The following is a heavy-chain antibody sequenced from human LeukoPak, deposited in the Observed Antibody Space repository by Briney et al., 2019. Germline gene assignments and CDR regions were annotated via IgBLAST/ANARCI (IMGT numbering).Heavy chain of an antibody. CDR1: GYTFTSYG. J-gene: IGHJ3*02. D-gene: IGHD2-2*02. Sequence: ASVTVSCKASGYTFTSYGISWVRQAPGQGLEWVGWISAYNGNTNYAQKLQGRVTMTTDTSTSTAYMELRSLRSDDTAVYYCAGQLYAADAFDIWGQGTMVTVSS. V-gene: IGHV1-18*01. CDR2: ISAYNGNT. CDR3: AGQLYAADAFDI.